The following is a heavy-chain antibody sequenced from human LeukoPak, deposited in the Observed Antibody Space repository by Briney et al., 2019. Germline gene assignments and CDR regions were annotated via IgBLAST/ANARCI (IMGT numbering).Heavy chain of an antibody. J-gene: IGHJ3*02. V-gene: IGHV1-2*02. Sequence: ASVKVSCKASGYTFTGYYIHWVRQAPGQGLEWMAWINPTSGDTNYVQKFQGRVTMTRDTSISAAYMELKRMRSDDTAVYYCARGDGDGPARRAFDIWGRGTMVTVSS. D-gene: IGHD7-27*01. CDR1: GYTFTGYY. CDR3: ARGDGDGPARRAFDI. CDR2: INPTSGDT.